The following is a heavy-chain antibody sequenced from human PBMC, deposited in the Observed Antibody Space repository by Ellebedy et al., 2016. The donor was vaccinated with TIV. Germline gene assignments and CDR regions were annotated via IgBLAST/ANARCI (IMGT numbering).Heavy chain of an antibody. CDR1: GFTFNDYY. V-gene: IGHV3-11*01. CDR2: MSSSGRTI. CDR3: ARDGVVVTATNYHGMDV. J-gene: IGHJ6*02. Sequence: GESLKISCAASGFTFNDYYMSWVRQAPGRGLEWLSYMSSSGRTIYYADSVKGRFTISRDNAKNSLYLQMNSLRADDTAVYYCARDGVVVTATNYHGMDVWGQGTTVTVSS. D-gene: IGHD2-21*02.